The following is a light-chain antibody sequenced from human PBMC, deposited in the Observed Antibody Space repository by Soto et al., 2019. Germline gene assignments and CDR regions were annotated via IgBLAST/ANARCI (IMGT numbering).Light chain of an antibody. CDR1: HSVRSS. V-gene: IGKV3-11*01. J-gene: IGKJ3*01. Sequence: EVELTQSPATLSLSPGERATLSCRASHSVRSSLAWYQQKPGQAPRLLIYDGSTRATGIPARFSGSGSGTDFTLTISSLEPEDFAVYFCQQRSDWPPLFSFGPGTTVDF. CDR3: QQRSDWPPLFS. CDR2: DGS.